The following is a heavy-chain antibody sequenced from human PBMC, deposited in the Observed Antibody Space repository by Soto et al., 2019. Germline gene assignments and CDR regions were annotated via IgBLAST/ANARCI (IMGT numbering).Heavy chain of an antibody. Sequence: QLQLQESGPGLVKPSETLSLTCTVSGGSISSSSYYWGWIRQPPGKGLEWIGSIYYSGSTYYNLSLKSRVTISVDTSKNQFSLKLSSVTAADTAVYYCAHLSRSSSSSFDYWGQGTLVTVSS. CDR3: AHLSRSSSSSFDY. D-gene: IGHD6-6*01. J-gene: IGHJ4*02. CDR1: GGSISSSSYY. CDR2: IYYSGST. V-gene: IGHV4-39*01.